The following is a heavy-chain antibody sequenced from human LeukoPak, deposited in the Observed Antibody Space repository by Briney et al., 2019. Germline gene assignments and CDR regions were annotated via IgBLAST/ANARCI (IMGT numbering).Heavy chain of an antibody. CDR3: ATGQGSRWDN. CDR1: GFTFSSYW. Sequence: GGSLRLSCAASGFTFSSYWMSWVRQAAGKRLEWVANIKQDGSESYYVGSVKGRFTISRDNAKNSLYLQMDSLRGEDTAVYYCATGQGSRWDNWGLGTLVTVSS. J-gene: IGHJ4*02. V-gene: IGHV3-7*01. CDR2: IKQDGSES. D-gene: IGHD6-13*01.